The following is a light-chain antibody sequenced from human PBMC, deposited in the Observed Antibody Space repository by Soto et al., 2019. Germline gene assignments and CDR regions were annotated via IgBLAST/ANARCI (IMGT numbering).Light chain of an antibody. V-gene: IGKV1-33*01. CDR3: QQYDNVPLT. Sequence: DLPMTQSPSSLSASVGDRVTITCQASQDISDYLNWYQQKPGKAPKLLIYDASNLEPGAPSRFSGGGFGTDFSFTISSLQAEDIGTYYCQQYDNVPLTFGGGTKLEIK. J-gene: IGKJ4*01. CDR2: DAS. CDR1: QDISDY.